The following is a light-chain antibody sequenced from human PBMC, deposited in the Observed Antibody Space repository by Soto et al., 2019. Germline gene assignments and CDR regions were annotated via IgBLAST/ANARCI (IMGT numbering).Light chain of an antibody. J-gene: IGKJ5*01. CDR1: QDISNS. CDR3: QHCNSLPLT. V-gene: IGKV1-33*01. CDR2: DAS. Sequence: DIQMTDCPASLSGSVGDRVTISCQASQDISNSLNWYQQKPGKAPKLLIYDASNLETGVPSRFSGSGSGTDFTFTISSLQPEDIATYYCQHCNSLPLTFGQGTRLEIK.